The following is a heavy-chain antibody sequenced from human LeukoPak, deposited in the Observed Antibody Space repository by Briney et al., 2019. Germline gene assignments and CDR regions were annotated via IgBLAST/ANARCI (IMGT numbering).Heavy chain of an antibody. CDR1: GFTFSSYS. D-gene: IGHD2-8*01. Sequence: GGSLRLSCAASGFTFSSYSMNWVRQAPGKGLEWVSAISGSGGSTYYADSVKGRFTISRDNSKNTLYLQMNSLRAEDTAVYYCAKEGTKDTRFDYWGQGTLVTVSS. CDR2: ISGSGGST. J-gene: IGHJ4*02. V-gene: IGHV3-23*01. CDR3: AKEGTKDTRFDY.